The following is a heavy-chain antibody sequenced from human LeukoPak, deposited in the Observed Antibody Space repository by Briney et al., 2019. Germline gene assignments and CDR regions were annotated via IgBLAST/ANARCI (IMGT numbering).Heavy chain of an antibody. CDR2: ITSGNIYI. J-gene: IGHJ4*02. Sequence: GGSLRLSCAASGFTFSSYSMNWVRQAPGKGLEWVSSITSGNIYIYYADSVRGRFTISRDNAKNSLYLQMNSLRAEDTAVYYCARGVSAAGFGYFDYWGQGTLVTVSS. D-gene: IGHD6-13*01. CDR3: ARGVSAAGFGYFDY. V-gene: IGHV3-21*01. CDR1: GFTFSSYS.